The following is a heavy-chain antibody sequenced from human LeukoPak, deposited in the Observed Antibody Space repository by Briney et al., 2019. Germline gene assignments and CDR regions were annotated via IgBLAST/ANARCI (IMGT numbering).Heavy chain of an antibody. V-gene: IGHV4-38-2*02. J-gene: IGHJ5*02. CDR3: ARDNIAGLRGWFDP. Sequence: SETLSLTCTVSGYSISSGYYWGWIRQPPGKGLEWIGSIYHSGSTYYNPSLKSRVTISVDTSKNQFSLKLSSVTAADTAVYYCARDNIAGLRGWFDPWGQGTLVTVSS. CDR2: IYHSGST. D-gene: IGHD6-13*01. CDR1: GYSISSGYY.